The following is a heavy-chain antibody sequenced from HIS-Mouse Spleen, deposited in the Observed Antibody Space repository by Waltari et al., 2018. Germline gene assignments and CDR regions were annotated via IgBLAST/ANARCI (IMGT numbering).Heavy chain of an antibody. Sequence: QVQLVESGGGVVQPGRSLRLSCAASGFTFSSYAMHWVRQAPGKWLWWVAVISYDGSNKYYADSVKGRFTISRDNSKNTLYLQMNSLRAEDTAVYYCARGFVDTAMVDYWGQGTLVTVSS. CDR2: ISYDGSNK. CDR3: ARGFVDTAMVDY. J-gene: IGHJ4*02. D-gene: IGHD5-18*01. CDR1: GFTFSSYA. V-gene: IGHV3-30-3*01.